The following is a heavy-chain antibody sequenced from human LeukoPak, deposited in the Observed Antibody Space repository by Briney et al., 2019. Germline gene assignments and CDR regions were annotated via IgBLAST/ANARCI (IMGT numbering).Heavy chain of an antibody. CDR1: GGSISSYY. CDR2: IHDSGST. Sequence: SETLSLTCTVSGGSISSYYWIWIRQPPGQGLAWIGCIHDSGSTNYNPFLKSRVTISVDTSKNQFSLKLSSVTAADTAVYHCARVGTTVTTEGYYYYGMDVWGQGTTVTVSS. D-gene: IGHD4-17*01. V-gene: IGHV4-59*01. CDR3: ARVGTTVTTEGYYYYGMDV. J-gene: IGHJ6*02.